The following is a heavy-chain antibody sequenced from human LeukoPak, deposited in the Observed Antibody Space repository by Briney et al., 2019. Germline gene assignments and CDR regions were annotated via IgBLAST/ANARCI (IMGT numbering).Heavy chain of an antibody. CDR2: ISSDASNQ. J-gene: IGHJ4*02. V-gene: IGHV3-30*18. Sequence: GRSLRLSCAAAGFTFTTFAVHWVRQAPGKGLEWVAVISSDASNQYYADSVKGRFTISRDNSKNTLYLQMNSLRAEDTAVYYCAKRGAGSYSIDYCYQGTLVTVSS. CDR1: GFTFTTFA. D-gene: IGHD3-10*01. CDR3: AKRGAGSYSIDY.